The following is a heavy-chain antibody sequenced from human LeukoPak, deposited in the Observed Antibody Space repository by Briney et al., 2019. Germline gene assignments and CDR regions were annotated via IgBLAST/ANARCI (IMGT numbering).Heavy chain of an antibody. D-gene: IGHD5-12*01. CDR1: GFTFSSYG. CDR2: ISGSGGST. J-gene: IGHJ3*01. V-gene: IGHV3-23*01. Sequence: PGGTLRLSCAASGFTFSSYGMSWVRQAPGKGLEWVSAISGSGGSTYYADSVKGRFTISRDNSKNMLYLQMNSLRAEDTAVYYCARQVATKGEWAFDVWGQGTMVTVSS. CDR3: ARQVATKGEWAFDV.